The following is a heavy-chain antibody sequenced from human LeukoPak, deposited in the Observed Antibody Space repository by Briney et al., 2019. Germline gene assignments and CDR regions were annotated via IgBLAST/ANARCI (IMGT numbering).Heavy chain of an antibody. D-gene: IGHD3-10*01. J-gene: IGHJ4*02. Sequence: PGGSLRLSCAASGFTFRDYDMSWFRQAPGKGLEWVANIKQDGSEKYYVDSVKGRFTISRDNAKNSLYLQMNSLRAEDTAVYYCASIKGWGQGTLVTVSS. CDR3: ASIKG. CDR2: IKQDGSEK. V-gene: IGHV3-7*01. CDR1: GFTFRDYD.